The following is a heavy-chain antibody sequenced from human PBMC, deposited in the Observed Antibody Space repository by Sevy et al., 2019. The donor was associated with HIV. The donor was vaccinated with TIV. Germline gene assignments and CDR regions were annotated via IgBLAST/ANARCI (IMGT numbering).Heavy chain of an antibody. V-gene: IGHV3-33*01. Sequence: GESLKISCAASGFTFSTYGMHWVRQAPGKGLEWVAVMWFDGSNTYYVDSVKGRFTISRDIAKNTLHLQMNSLRAEDTAVYYCARDLEFYDYGDYGPAFMPDYWGQGTLVTVSS. CDR3: ARDLEFYDYGDYGPAFMPDY. J-gene: IGHJ4*02. CDR2: MWFDGSNT. D-gene: IGHD4-17*01. CDR1: GFTFSTYG.